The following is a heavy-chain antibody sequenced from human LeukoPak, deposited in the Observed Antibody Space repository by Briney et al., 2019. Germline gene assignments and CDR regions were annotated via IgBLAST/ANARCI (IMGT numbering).Heavy chain of an antibody. CDR3: ARGRVSKDIVVVPAAFSRRYYYMDV. D-gene: IGHD2-2*01. CDR1: GYTFTSYG. J-gene: IGHJ6*03. CDR2: ISAYNGNT. V-gene: IGHV1-18*01. Sequence: ASVKVSCKASGYTFTSYGISWVRQAPGQGLEWMGWISAYNGNTNYAQKLQGRVTMTTDTSTSTAYMELRSLRSDDTAVYYCARGRVSKDIVVVPAAFSRRYYYMDVRGKGTTVTVSS.